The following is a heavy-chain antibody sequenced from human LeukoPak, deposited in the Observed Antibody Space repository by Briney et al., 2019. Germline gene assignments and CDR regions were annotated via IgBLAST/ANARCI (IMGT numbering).Heavy chain of an antibody. CDR3: ARDREEMATIFFDY. D-gene: IGHD5-24*01. V-gene: IGHV1-18*01. CDR2: ISAYNGNT. Sequence: ASVKVSCKASGYTFTSYGISWVRQAPGQGLEWMGWISAYNGNTSYAQKLQGRVTMTTDTSTSTAYMELRSLRSDDTAVYYCARDREEMATIFFDYWGQGTLVTVSS. CDR1: GYTFTSYG. J-gene: IGHJ4*02.